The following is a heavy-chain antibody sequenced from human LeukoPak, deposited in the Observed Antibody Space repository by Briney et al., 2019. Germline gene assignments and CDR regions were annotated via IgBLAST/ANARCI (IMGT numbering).Heavy chain of an antibody. CDR1: GLTVSSNY. V-gene: IGHV3-23*01. D-gene: IGHD1-26*01. CDR3: AKGPNSGSYNY. J-gene: IGHJ4*02. CDR2: ISGSGGST. Sequence: GGSLRLSCEASGLTVSSNYMSWVRQAPGKGLEWVSAISGSGGSTYYADSVKGRFTISRDNSKNTLYLQMNSLRAEDTAVYYCAKGPNSGSYNYWGQGTLVTVSS.